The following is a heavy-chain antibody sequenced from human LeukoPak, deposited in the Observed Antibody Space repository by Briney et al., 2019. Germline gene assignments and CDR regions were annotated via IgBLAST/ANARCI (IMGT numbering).Heavy chain of an antibody. CDR2: IYSGGST. CDR3: ARHGVTSSGYYWD. CDR1: GGSISSSNYY. Sequence: SETLPLTCTVSGGSISSSNYYWGWIRQPPGKGLEWIGSIYSGGSTYHNPSLKSRVTISVDTSKNQVSLKLSSVTAADTAVYYCARHGVTSSGYYWDWGQGTLVTVSS. V-gene: IGHV4-39*01. J-gene: IGHJ4*02. D-gene: IGHD3-22*01.